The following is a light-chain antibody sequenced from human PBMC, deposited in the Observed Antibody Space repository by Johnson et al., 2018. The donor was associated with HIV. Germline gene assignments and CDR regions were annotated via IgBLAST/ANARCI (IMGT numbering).Light chain of an antibody. CDR3: GTWDSSLSAHYV. J-gene: IGLJ1*01. Sequence: QSVLTQSPSVSAAPGQKVTISCSGSSSNIGNNYVSWYQQVPGTAPKLLIYDNNKRPSGIPDRFSGSKSGTSATLGITGLQTGDEADYYCGTWDSSLSAHYVFGTGTKITVL. CDR2: DNN. V-gene: IGLV1-51*01. CDR1: SSNIGNNY.